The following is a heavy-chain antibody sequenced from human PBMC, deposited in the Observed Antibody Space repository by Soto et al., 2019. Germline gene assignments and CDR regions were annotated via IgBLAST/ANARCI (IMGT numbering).Heavy chain of an antibody. J-gene: IGHJ2*01. CDR3: ATSLFWPGYFDL. D-gene: IGHD2-21*01. CDR1: DFTVSSNN. Sequence: EVQLVESGGDLIQAGGSLRLSCAASDFTVSSNNMTWVRQAPGKGLECVSAIFRDGKTYYADSVKGRFTISRDNSKNTVCLQMDSLRAEDTAVYYCATSLFWPGYFDLWGRGTLVTVSS. V-gene: IGHV3-53*01. CDR2: IFRDGKT.